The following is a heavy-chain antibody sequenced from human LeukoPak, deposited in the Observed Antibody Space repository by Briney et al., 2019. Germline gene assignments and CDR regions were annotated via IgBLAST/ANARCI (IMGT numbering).Heavy chain of an antibody. CDR3: ARDQGAAGVFDN. D-gene: IGHD6-13*01. J-gene: IGHJ5*02. V-gene: IGHV1-18*01. CDR2: ISVYNGNT. Sequence: GASVKVSCKASGYTYTSYGISWVRQAPGQGLEWMGWISVYNGNTNYAQKFQGRVTMTRDTSISTAYMELSRLRSDDTAVYYCARDQGAAGVFDNWGQGTLVTDSS. CDR1: GYTYTSYG.